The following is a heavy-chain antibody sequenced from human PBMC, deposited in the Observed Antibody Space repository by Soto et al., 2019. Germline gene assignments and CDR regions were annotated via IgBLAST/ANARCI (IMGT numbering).Heavy chain of an antibody. CDR2: IIPIFGTA. J-gene: IGHJ3*02. V-gene: IGHV1-69*13. Sequence: SVKVSCKASGGTFSCYAIGWVRQAPGQGLEWMGGIIPIFGTANYAQKFQGRVTITADESTSTAYMELSSLRSEDTAVYYCARLGDSHAFDIWGQGTMVTVSS. D-gene: IGHD2-21*01. CDR1: GGTFSCYA. CDR3: ARLGDSHAFDI.